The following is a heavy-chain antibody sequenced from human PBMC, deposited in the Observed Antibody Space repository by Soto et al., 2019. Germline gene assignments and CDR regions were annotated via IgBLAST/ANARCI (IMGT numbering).Heavy chain of an antibody. D-gene: IGHD6-13*01. V-gene: IGHV3-33*06. CDR3: AKDRSSSLDAMDV. J-gene: IGHJ6*02. Sequence: QVQLVESGGGVVQPGRSLRLSCAASGFTFSSYGMHWVRQAPGKGLEWVAVIWYDGSNKYYADSVKGRFTISRDNSNNTLYLQVNSLRPEDTAVYYCAKDRSSSLDAMDVWGQGTTVTVSS. CDR1: GFTFSSYG. CDR2: IWYDGSNK.